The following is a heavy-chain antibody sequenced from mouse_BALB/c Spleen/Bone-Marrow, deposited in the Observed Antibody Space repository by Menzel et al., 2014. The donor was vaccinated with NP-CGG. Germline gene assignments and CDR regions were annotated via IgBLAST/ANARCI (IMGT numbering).Heavy chain of an antibody. CDR2: IDPYDSET. CDR1: GYTFTSYW. Sequence: VKLVESGAELVRPGASVQLSCKASGYTFTSYWMSGVKQRPVQGLEWIGRIDPYDSETDYNQKFKDKAILTVDKSSSTAYMQRSSLTSEDSAVYYCARWDHFHWFFDVWGAGTTVTVSS. CDR3: ARWDHFHWFFDV. D-gene: IGHD1-2*01. J-gene: IGHJ1*01. V-gene: IGHV1-52*01.